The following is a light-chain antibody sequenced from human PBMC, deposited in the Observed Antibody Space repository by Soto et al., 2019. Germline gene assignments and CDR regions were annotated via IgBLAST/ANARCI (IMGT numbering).Light chain of an antibody. Sequence: DIQMTQSPSTLSGSVGDRVTITCRASQTISSWLAWYQQKPGKAPKLLIYKASTLKSGVPSRFSGSGSGTELTLTISSLQPDDFATYYCQHYNSYSEALGQGTKVDTK. V-gene: IGKV1-5*03. J-gene: IGKJ1*01. CDR1: QTISSW. CDR2: KAS. CDR3: QHYNSYSEA.